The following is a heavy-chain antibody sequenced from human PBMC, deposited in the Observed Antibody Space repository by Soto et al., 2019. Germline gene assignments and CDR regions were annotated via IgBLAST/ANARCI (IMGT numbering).Heavy chain of an antibody. CDR1: GFTFSSYA. CDR3: AGGITIFGVVLDAFDI. J-gene: IGHJ3*02. CDR2: ISGSGGST. D-gene: IGHD3-3*01. Sequence: GGSLSLSCAASGFTFSSYAMSWVRQAPGKGLEWVSAISGSGGSTYYADSVKGRFTISRDNSKNTLYLQMNSLRAEDTAVYYCAGGITIFGVVLDAFDIWGQGTMVTVSS. V-gene: IGHV3-23*01.